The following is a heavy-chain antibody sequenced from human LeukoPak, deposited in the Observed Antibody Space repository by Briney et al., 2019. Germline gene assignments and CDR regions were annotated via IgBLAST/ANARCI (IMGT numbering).Heavy chain of an antibody. CDR2: INHSGST. J-gene: IGHJ4*02. D-gene: IGHD2-21*02. V-gene: IGHV4-34*01. CDR3: ARDQRCGGNCYPYYFDY. Sequence: SETLSLTCAVYGGSFSGYYWSWIRQPPGKGLEWIGEINHSGSTNYNPSLKSRVTISVDTSKNQFSLKLSSVTAADTAVYYCARDQRCGGNCYPYYFDYWGQGTLVTVSS. CDR1: GGSFSGYY.